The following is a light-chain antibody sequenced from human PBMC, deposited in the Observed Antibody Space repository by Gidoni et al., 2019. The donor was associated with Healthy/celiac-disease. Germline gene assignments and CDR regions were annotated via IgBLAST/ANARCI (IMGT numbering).Light chain of an antibody. Sequence: EIVLTQAPGTLSLSPGERATLSCRGRQSVSSSYLAWYQQKPGQAPRLLIYGASSRATCIPDRFSVSGSGTDFTLTISRLEPEDFAVYYCQQYGSSPLTFGGXTKVEIK. CDR2: GAS. CDR1: QSVSSSY. J-gene: IGKJ4*01. CDR3: QQYGSSPLT. V-gene: IGKV3-20*01.